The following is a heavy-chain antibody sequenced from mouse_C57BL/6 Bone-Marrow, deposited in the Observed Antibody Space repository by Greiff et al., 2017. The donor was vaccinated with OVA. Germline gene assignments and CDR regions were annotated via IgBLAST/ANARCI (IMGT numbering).Heavy chain of an antibody. CDR2: ISSGSSTI. V-gene: IGHV5-17*01. CDR3: ARLHYYGSSYWYLDV. D-gene: IGHD1-1*01. Sequence: EVQLVESGGGLVKPGGSLKLSCAASGFTFSDYGMHWVRQAPEKGLEWVAYISSGSSTIYYADTVKGRFTISRDNAQNTLFLQMTSLRSEETAMYYGARLHYYGSSYWYLDVWGTGTTVTVSS. J-gene: IGHJ1*03. CDR1: GFTFSDYG.